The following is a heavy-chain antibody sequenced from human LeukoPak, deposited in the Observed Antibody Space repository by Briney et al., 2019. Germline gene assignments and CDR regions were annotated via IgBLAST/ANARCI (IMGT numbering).Heavy chain of an antibody. V-gene: IGHV3-11*04. J-gene: IGHJ5*02. CDR2: ISSSGSTI. Sequence: GGSLRLSCAASGFTFSDYYMSWIRQAPGKGLEWVSYISSSGSTIYYADSVKGRFTISRDNAKNSLYLQMNSLRAEDTAVYYCASPVLRYFDWLSPWGQGTLVTVSS. D-gene: IGHD3-9*01. CDR1: GFTFSDYY. CDR3: ASPVLRYFDWLSP.